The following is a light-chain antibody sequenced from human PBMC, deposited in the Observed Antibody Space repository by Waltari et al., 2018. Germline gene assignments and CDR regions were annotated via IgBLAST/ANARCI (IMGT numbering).Light chain of an antibody. V-gene: IGLV8-61*01. J-gene: IGLJ3*02. CDR2: KGI. Sequence: QTVVTQEPSLSVSPGGTVTLTCALSSGSVSSTSYPSWYQQSPGQPPRTLVYKGITRSYGVPDRFSGSILGNKAALTITGAQADDESDYYCVMYMGSGIWVFGGGTKLTVL. CDR1: SGSVSSTSY. CDR3: VMYMGSGIWV.